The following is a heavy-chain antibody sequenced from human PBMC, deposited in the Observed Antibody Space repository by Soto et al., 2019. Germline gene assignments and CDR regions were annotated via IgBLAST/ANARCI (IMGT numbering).Heavy chain of an antibody. CDR1: EFSFSSYA. Sequence: WWSLRLSCWASEFSFSSYAMTWFRQAAGKGLQWVAGLGPDGRNTFYGESVRGRFTISRDNSRNTLYLQMSSLRAEDTAVYFCVKQMTTWTDSFFDFWGQGIQVTVSS. CDR3: VKQMTTWTDSFFDF. CDR2: LGPDGRNT. J-gene: IGHJ4*02. V-gene: IGHV3-23*01. D-gene: IGHD4-17*01.